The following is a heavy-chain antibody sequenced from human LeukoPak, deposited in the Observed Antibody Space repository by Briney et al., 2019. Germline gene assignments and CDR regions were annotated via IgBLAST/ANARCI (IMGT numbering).Heavy chain of an antibody. D-gene: IGHD1-26*01. J-gene: IGHJ4*02. CDR2: IHHNGNT. CDR3: ARVHLVGATTFDY. CDR1: GGPISSGDYY. V-gene: IGHV4-31*03. Sequence: SETLSLTCTVSGGPISSGDYYWSWLRQHPGKGLEWIRYIHHNGNTYYNSSLKIRVTISVDTSKNQFSLKLSSVTAADTAVYYCARVHLVGATTFDYWGRGTLVTVPS.